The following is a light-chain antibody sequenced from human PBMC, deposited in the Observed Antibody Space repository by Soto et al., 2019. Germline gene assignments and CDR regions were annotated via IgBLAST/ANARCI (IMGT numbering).Light chain of an antibody. CDR1: SSDVGRYNY. Sequence: QSALTQPPSASGSPGQSVTISCTGTSSDVGRYNYVSWYQQRPGKVPKPMVYEVNKRPSGVPDRFSGSKSGNTASLTVSGLQTEDEADYYCTSYAGGNNVFGTGTKLTVL. J-gene: IGLJ1*01. CDR2: EVN. CDR3: TSYAGGNNV. V-gene: IGLV2-8*01.